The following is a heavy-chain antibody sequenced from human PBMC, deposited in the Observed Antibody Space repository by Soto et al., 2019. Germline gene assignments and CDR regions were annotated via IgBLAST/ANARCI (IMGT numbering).Heavy chain of an antibody. CDR2: ISFDGANI. D-gene: IGHD5-12*01. CDR1: GFTFRNYA. V-gene: IGHV3-30-3*01. J-gene: IGHJ4*02. CDR3: ARDPYGGYIFDS. Sequence: QVQLVESGGGVVQPGTSLRLSCAASGFTFRNYAMHWVRQSPAKGLEWLAVISFDGANIFYADAAKGRFTISRDNSKEPLYLQLDSLRPEDTGVYFCARDPYGGYIFDSWGQGTQVTLSS.